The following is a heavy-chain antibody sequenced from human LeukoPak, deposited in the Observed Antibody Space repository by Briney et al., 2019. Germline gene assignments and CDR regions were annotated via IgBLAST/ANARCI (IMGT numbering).Heavy chain of an antibody. CDR1: GYSFSTNW. J-gene: IGHJ4*02. CDR3: ARPQSGDYIDY. Sequence: GESPKISCKGSGYSFSTNWIGWVRQLPGKGLEWVGIIYPGDSDTRYSLSFQGQVTISADKSIGTVYLQWSSLKASDSAMYYCARPQSGDYIDYWGQGTLVTVSS. V-gene: IGHV5-51*01. D-gene: IGHD3-3*01. CDR2: IYPGDSDT.